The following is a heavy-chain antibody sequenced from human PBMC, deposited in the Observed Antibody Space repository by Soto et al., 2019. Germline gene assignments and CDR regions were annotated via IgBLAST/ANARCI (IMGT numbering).Heavy chain of an antibody. CDR3: AKDSLGNYYDSSGYYGTHYYYGMDV. D-gene: IGHD3-22*01. J-gene: IGHJ6*02. CDR1: GFTVSSNY. CDR2: IYSGGST. V-gene: IGHV3-53*01. Sequence: QPGGSLRLSCAASGFTVSSNYMSWVRQAPGKGLEWVSVIYSGGSTYYADSVKGRFTIPRDNSKNTLYLQMNSLRAEDTAVYYCAKDSLGNYYDSSGYYGTHYYYGMDVWGQGTTVTVSS.